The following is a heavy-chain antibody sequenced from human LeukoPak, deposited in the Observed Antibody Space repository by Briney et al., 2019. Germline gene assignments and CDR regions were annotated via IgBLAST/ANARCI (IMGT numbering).Heavy chain of an antibody. D-gene: IGHD3-10*01. Sequence: SGTLSLTCAVSGGSISGNNWWSWVRQPPGKGLEWIGEIYHSGSTDYNPSLESRVTISVDKSKNQFSLKLSSVTAADTAVYYCARGFYGSGSYSSPGFHAFDVWGQGTMVTVSS. V-gene: IGHV4-4*02. CDR1: GGSISGNNW. J-gene: IGHJ3*01. CDR3: ARGFYGSGSYSSPGFHAFDV. CDR2: IYHSGST.